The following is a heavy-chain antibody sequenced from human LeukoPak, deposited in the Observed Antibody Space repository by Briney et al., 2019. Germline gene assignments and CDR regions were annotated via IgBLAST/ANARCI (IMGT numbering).Heavy chain of an antibody. Sequence: SETLSLTCTVSGGSISSYYWSWIRQPPGKGLEWIGYIYYSGSTNYNPSLKSRVTISVDTSKNQFSLKLSSVTAADTAVYYCARDPPPPYYYYGMDVWGQGTTVTVSS. CDR3: ARDPPPPYYYYGMDV. J-gene: IGHJ6*02. V-gene: IGHV4-59*01. CDR1: GGSISSYY. CDR2: IYYSGST.